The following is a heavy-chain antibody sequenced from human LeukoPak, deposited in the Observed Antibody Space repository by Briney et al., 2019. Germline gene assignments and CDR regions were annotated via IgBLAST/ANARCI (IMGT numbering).Heavy chain of an antibody. CDR1: GGTFSSYA. CDR3: ARDAQGITMVRGATNWFDP. J-gene: IGHJ5*02. CDR2: IIPILGIA. D-gene: IGHD3-10*01. V-gene: IGHV1-69*04. Sequence: ASVKVSCKASGGTFSSYAISWVRQAPGQGVEWMGRIIPILGIANYAQKFQGRVTITADKSTSTAYMELSSLRSEDTAVYYCARDAQGITMVRGATNWFDPWGQGTLVTVSS.